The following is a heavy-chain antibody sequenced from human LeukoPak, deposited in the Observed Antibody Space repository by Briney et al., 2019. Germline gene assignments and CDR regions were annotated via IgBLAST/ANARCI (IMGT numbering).Heavy chain of an antibody. CDR2: IIPILGIA. Sequence: ASVKVSCKASGGTFSSYAISWVRQAPGQGLEWMGRIIPILGIANYAQKFQGRVTITADKSTSTAYMELSSLRSEDTAVYYCASPYDSSGYFDYWGQGTLVTVSS. CDR3: ASPYDSSGYFDY. D-gene: IGHD3-22*01. J-gene: IGHJ4*02. CDR1: GGTFSSYA. V-gene: IGHV1-69*04.